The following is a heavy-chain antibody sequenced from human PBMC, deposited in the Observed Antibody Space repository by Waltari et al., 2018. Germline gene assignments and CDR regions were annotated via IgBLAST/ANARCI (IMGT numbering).Heavy chain of an antibody. J-gene: IGHJ4*02. CDR1: GSLLSVSW. Sequence: EVQVVESGGGWVTRGGAWRPPFKGLGSLLSVSWMIWVRQAPGQGLEWVANINQDGSETNYVDSVKGRFTISRDNAESSLYLQMISLRAEDTAVYYCLRDRRGPALFDYWGQGSLVTVSS. D-gene: IGHD2-2*01. CDR2: INQDGSET. V-gene: IGHV3-7*03. CDR3: LRDRRGPALFDY.